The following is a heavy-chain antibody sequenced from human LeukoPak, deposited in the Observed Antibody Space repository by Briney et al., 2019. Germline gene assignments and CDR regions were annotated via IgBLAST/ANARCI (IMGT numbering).Heavy chain of an antibody. J-gene: IGHJ4*02. CDR2: IRSKAYGGTT. Sequence: GSLRLSCTASGFTFGDYAMSWVRQAPGKGLEWVGFIRSKAYGGTTEYAASVKGRFTISRDDSKSIAYLQMNSLKTEDTAVYYCTRDLGSGSHTYSDYWGQGTLVTVSS. V-gene: IGHV3-49*04. CDR3: TRDLGSGSHTYSDY. D-gene: IGHD3-10*02. CDR1: GFTFGDYA.